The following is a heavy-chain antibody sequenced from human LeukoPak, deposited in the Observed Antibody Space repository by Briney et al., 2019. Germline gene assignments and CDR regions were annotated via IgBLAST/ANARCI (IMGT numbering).Heavy chain of an antibody. CDR2: IYHSGTT. J-gene: IGHJ4*02. Sequence: PSESLSLTCAVSDSSISSDFHWGWIRQPPGKGLEWIGSIYHSGTTYYNPSFKSRVTISVDTSKNHFSLKLTSVTAADTAVYYCARHANSHSGTYQWRYYFDYWGQGTLVTVSS. CDR1: DSSISSDFH. CDR3: ARHANSHSGTYQWRYYFDY. V-gene: IGHV4-38-2*01. D-gene: IGHD1-26*01.